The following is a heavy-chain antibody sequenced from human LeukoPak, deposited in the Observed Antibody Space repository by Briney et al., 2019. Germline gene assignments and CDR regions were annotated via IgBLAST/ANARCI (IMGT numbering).Heavy chain of an antibody. CDR3: VKETFTVTSPFDY. Sequence: GGSLRVSCSASGFTFSAYAMHWVRQAPGKGLEYASAINSNGASTYYADSVKGRFTISRDNARNTVYLQMSSLRPEDTAVYYCVKETFTVTSPFDYWGHGTLVTVSS. J-gene: IGHJ4*01. D-gene: IGHD3-16*01. CDR1: GFTFSAYA. CDR2: INSNGAST. V-gene: IGHV3-64D*09.